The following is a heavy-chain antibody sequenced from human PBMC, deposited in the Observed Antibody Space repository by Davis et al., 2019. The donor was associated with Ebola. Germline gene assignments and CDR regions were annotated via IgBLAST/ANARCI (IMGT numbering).Heavy chain of an antibody. D-gene: IGHD3-10*01. CDR2: INSDGSST. CDR3: TRQGTFYYYYGMDV. V-gene: IGHV3-74*01. CDR1: GFTFSSYW. J-gene: IGHJ6*02. Sequence: HTGGSLRLSCAASGFTFSSYWMHWVRQAPGKGLVWVSRINSDGSSTSYADSVKGRFTISRDNAKNTLYLQMNSLKTEDTAVYYCTRQGTFYYYYGMDVWGQGTTVTVSS.